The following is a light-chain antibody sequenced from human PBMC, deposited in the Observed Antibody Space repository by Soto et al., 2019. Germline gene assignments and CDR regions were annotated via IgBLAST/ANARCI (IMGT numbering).Light chain of an antibody. CDR2: GAS. Sequence: IVMTHSPATLSVSAGERATLSCRAGQSVSSDLAWYQQTPGQSPRLLVYGASTRATGVPARFSGSGSGTDFTPTISRLEPEDSAVYYCQQYGSSPTWTFGQGTKVDIK. V-gene: IGKV3-15*01. CDR3: QQYGSSPTWT. J-gene: IGKJ1*01. CDR1: QSVSSD.